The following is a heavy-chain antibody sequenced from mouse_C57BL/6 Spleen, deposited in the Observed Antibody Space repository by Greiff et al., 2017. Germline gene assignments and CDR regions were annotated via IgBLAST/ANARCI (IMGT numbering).Heavy chain of an antibody. J-gene: IGHJ2*01. D-gene: IGHD2-4*01. CDR3: AISHYDYDGVDY. CDR1: GYTFTSYW. V-gene: IGHV1-64*01. CDR2: IHPNSGGT. Sequence: VQLQQPGAELVKPGASVKLSCKASGYTFTSYWMHWVKQRPGQGLEWIGMIHPNSGGTNYNEKFKCKATLTVDKYSSTAYMQLSSLTSEDSAVYYCAISHYDYDGVDYWGKGTTLTVSS.